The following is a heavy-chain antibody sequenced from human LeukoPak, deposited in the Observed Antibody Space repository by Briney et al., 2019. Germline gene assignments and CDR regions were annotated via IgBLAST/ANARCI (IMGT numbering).Heavy chain of an antibody. V-gene: IGHV4-34*01. Sequence: PSETLSLTCAIYGGSFSHYYWSWIRQSPGKGLEWVGEIHPSGMTSFNPSLESRVSISKDTSKNQFSLKLTSVTAADTAVYYCSRGSDESKTGDYWGQGTLVTVSS. CDR3: SRGSDESKTGDY. D-gene: IGHD6-25*01. CDR2: IHPSGMT. J-gene: IGHJ4*02. CDR1: GGSFSHYY.